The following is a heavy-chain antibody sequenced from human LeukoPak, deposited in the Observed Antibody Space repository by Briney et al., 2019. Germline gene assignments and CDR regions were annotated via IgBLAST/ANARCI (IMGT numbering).Heavy chain of an antibody. D-gene: IGHD1-26*01. Sequence: ASVKVSCKASGYTFTRYYMHWVRQAPGQGLEWMGIISPSGASTSYAQKFQGRVTMTRDTSTSTVYMELSSLRSEDTAVYYCARDLLAGSFADYWGQGTLVTVSS. CDR2: ISPSGAST. V-gene: IGHV1-46*01. CDR1: GYTFTRYY. CDR3: ARDLLAGSFADY. J-gene: IGHJ4*02.